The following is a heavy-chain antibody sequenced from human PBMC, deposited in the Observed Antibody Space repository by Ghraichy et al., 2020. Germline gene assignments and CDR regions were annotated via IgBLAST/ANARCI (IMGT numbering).Heavy chain of an antibody. CDR1: GGSISSYSDY. V-gene: IGHV4-39*01. CDR3: ARNKTGNWSGWFDP. Sequence: SETLSLTCTVSGGSISSYSDYWGWLRQPPGKGPEWIGSIYNSVSTHYNPSLKSRVTISIDTSKDQFSLRLTSVTAADTAIYYCARNKTGNWSGWFDPWGQGSLVIVSS. J-gene: IGHJ5*02. D-gene: IGHD1-1*01. CDR2: IYNSVST.